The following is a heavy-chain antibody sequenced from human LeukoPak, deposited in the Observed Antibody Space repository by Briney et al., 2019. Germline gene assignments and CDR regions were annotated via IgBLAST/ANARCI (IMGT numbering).Heavy chain of an antibody. CDR1: GGSISSYY. CDR3: ARMTIWFGELSIFDY. V-gene: IGHV4-59*12. Sequence: SETLSLTCTVSGGSISSYYWSWIRQPPGKGLEWIGYIYASGGTNYNPSLKSRVTMSVDTSKNQFSLNLTSVTAADTAVYYCARMTIWFGELSIFDYWGQGTLVTVSS. CDR2: IYASGGT. J-gene: IGHJ4*02. D-gene: IGHD3-10*01.